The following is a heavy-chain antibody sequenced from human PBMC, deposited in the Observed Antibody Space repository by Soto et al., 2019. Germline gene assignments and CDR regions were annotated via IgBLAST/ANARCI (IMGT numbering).Heavy chain of an antibody. CDR3: AKVLRPMVQTDYFDY. CDR1: GFTFSSYA. D-gene: IGHD3-10*01. Sequence: EVQLLESGGGLVQPGGSLRLSCAASGFTFSSYAMSWVRQAPGKGLEWVSAISGSGGSTYYADSVKGRFTISRDNSKNKLYLQMNSLRAEDTAVYYCAKVLRPMVQTDYFDYWGQGTLVTVSS. CDR2: ISGSGGST. J-gene: IGHJ4*02. V-gene: IGHV3-23*01.